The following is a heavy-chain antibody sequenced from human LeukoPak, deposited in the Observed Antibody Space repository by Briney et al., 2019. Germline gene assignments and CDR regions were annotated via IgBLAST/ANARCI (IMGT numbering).Heavy chain of an antibody. D-gene: IGHD6-13*01. V-gene: IGHV4-59*01. J-gene: IGHJ2*01. CDR3: ARDGGIAAVTYWYFDL. CDR1: GGSISSYY. Sequence: PSETLSLTCTVSGGSISSYYWSWIRQPPGKGLEWIGYIYYSGSTNYNPSLKSRVTISVDTSKNQFSLKLSSVTAADTAVYYCARDGGIAAVTYWYFDLWGRGTLVTVSS. CDR2: IYYSGST.